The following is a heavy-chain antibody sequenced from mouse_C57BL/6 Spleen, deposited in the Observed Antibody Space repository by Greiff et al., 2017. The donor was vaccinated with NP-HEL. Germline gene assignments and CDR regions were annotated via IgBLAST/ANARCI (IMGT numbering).Heavy chain of an antibody. CDR2: INPSTGGT. CDR3: ARSSIYYYCRSYYYAMGY. Sequence: VQLQQSGPELVKPGASVKISCKASGYSFTGYYMNWVKQSPEKSLEWIGEINPSTGGTTYNQKFKAKATLTVDKSSSTAYMQLKSLTSEDSAVYYCARSSIYYYCRSYYYAMGYWGQGTSVTVAS. CDR1: GYSFTGYY. J-gene: IGHJ4*01. V-gene: IGHV1-42*01. D-gene: IGHD1-1*01.